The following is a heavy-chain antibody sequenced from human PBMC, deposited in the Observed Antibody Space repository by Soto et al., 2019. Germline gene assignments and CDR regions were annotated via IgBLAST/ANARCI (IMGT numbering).Heavy chain of an antibody. Sequence: GGSLRLSCAASGFSFSDYTMNWFRQAPGKGLEWVSSITGSSDYTYYSGSVTGRFTISRDNANNSLFLQMNSLRGEDTAVYYCAIEHEDSSGWSHGMAVWGQGTKVTVYS. CDR1: GFSFSDYT. V-gene: IGHV3-21*01. D-gene: IGHD6-19*01. CDR2: ITGSSDYT. J-gene: IGHJ6*02. CDR3: AIEHEDSSGWSHGMAV.